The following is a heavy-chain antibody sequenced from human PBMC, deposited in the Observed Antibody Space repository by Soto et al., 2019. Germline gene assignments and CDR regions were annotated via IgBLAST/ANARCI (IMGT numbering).Heavy chain of an antibody. CDR3: ARVLGYCSSTSCYTGNDY. V-gene: IGHV1-69*13. CDR1: GGTFSSYA. D-gene: IGHD2-2*02. CDR2: IIPIFGTA. Sequence: SVKVSCKASGGTFSSYAISWLRQAPGQGLEWMGGIIPIFGTANYAQKFQGRVTITADESTSTAYMELSSLRSEDTAVYYCARVLGYCSSTSCYTGNDYWGQGTLVTVSS. J-gene: IGHJ4*02.